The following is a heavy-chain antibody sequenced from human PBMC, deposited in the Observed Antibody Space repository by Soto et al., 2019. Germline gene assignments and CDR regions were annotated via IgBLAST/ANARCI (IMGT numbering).Heavy chain of an antibody. D-gene: IGHD3-16*01. V-gene: IGHV3-66*01. CDR3: AAYSHKGY. CDR2: IYSGGRT. CDR1: GFTVSNNY. Sequence: EAQLVESGGGLVQPGGSLRLSCAASGFTVSNNYMSWVRQAPGKGLEWVSLIYSGGRTYYADSVKARFTISRDSSKNTLSLQMNSLRAEDTAMYYGAAYSHKGYWGQGTLVTVSS. J-gene: IGHJ4*02.